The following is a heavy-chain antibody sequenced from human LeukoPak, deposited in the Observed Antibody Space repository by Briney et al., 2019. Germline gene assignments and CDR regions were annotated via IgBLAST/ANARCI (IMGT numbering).Heavy chain of an antibody. CDR3: ARVRSSWSNWFDP. J-gene: IGHJ5*02. V-gene: IGHV4-59*12. CDR2: IYYSGST. D-gene: IGHD6-13*01. Sequence: PSETLSLTCTVSGGSISSYYWSWLRQPPGKGLEWIGYIYYSGSTNYNPSLKSRVTMSVDTSKNQFSLKLSSVTAADTAVYYCARVRSSWSNWFDPWGQGTLVTVSS. CDR1: GGSISSYY.